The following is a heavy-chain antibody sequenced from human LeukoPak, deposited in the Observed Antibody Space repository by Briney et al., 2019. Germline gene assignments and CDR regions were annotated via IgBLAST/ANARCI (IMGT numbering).Heavy chain of an antibody. J-gene: IGHJ4*02. D-gene: IGHD3-22*01. V-gene: IGHV4-39*01. Sequence: SETLSLTCTVSGGSISSSSYYWGWIRQPPGKGLEWIGSIYYSGSTYYNPSLKSRVTISVDTSKNQFSLKLSSVTAADTAVYYCARGAYYYEDWGQGTLVTVSS. CDR3: ARGAYYYED. CDR2: IYYSGST. CDR1: GGSISSSSYY.